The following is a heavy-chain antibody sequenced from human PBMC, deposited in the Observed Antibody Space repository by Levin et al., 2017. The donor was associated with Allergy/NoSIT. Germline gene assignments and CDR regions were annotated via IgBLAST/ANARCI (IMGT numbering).Heavy chain of an antibody. D-gene: IGHD6-6*01. J-gene: IGHJ4*02. V-gene: IGHV1-46*01. CDR2: INPSGGST. Sequence: ASVKVSCKASGYTFTSYYMHWVRQAPGQGLEWMGIINPSGGSTSYAQKFQGRVTMTRDTSTSTVYMELSSLRSEDTAVYYCARVGVEYSSFTGQYYFDYWGQGTLVTVSS. CDR1: GYTFTSYY. CDR3: ARVGVEYSSFTGQYYFDY.